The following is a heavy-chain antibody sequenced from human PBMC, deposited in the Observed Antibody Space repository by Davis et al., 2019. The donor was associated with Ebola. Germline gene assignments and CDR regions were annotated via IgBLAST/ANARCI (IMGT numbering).Heavy chain of an antibody. CDR1: GFAFGDYA. Sequence: GESLKISCSTSGFAFGDYAMSWFRQPPGKGLECVGFITSQIFGATTEYAASVKGRFVISRDDSKSTAYLQMNSLKIEDTGVYYCTSDLLPWGTGYYFRSMDVWGKGTTVTVSS. CDR3: TSDLLPWGTGYYFRSMDV. D-gene: IGHD1-26*01. V-gene: IGHV3-49*03. CDR2: ITSQIFGATT. J-gene: IGHJ6*03.